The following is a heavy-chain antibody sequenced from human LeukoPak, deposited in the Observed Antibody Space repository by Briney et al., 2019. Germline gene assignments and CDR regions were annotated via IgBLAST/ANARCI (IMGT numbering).Heavy chain of an antibody. D-gene: IGHD4-11*01. CDR2: ISGSGGST. CDR3: ARYSNYWYFDY. J-gene: IGHJ4*02. Sequence: GGSLRLSCAASGFTFSSYAMSWVRQAPGKGLEWVSAISGSGGSTYYADSVKGRFTISRDNSKDTLYLQMNSLRAEDTAVYYCARYSNYWYFDYWGQGTLVTVSS. V-gene: IGHV3-23*01. CDR1: GFTFSSYA.